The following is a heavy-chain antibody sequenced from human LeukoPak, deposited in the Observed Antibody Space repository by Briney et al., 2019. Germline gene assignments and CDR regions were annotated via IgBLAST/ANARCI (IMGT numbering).Heavy chain of an antibody. Sequence: PGGSLRLSCSASGLTFAKYAVTWVRQAPGKRLEWISSIRGGGRGTNYADSVKGRFTISRDSSKNTVYLQMNNLRVDDTALYYCAKDPNGDYFGAFDAWGQGTMVTVSS. D-gene: IGHD4-17*01. J-gene: IGHJ3*01. CDR3: AKDPNGDYFGAFDA. V-gene: IGHV3-23*01. CDR1: GLTFAKYA. CDR2: IRGGGRGT.